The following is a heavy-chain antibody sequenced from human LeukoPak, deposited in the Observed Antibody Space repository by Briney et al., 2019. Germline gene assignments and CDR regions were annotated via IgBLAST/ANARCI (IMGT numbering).Heavy chain of an antibody. D-gene: IGHD3-10*01. Sequence: GGSLRLSCAASGFTFSSYDMHWVRQAIGKGLEWVSSIGTAGDTYYSGSVKGRFTISRENAKNSLYLQMNSLRAGDTAVYYCARVLGSGTYGLDVWGQGTTVTVSS. CDR3: ARVLGSGTYGLDV. V-gene: IGHV3-13*04. CDR1: GFTFSSYD. J-gene: IGHJ6*02. CDR2: IGTAGDT.